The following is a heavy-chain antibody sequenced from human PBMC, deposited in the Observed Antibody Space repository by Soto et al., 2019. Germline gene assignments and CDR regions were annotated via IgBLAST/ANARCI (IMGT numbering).Heavy chain of an antibody. CDR2: IYYSGST. J-gene: IGHJ4*02. D-gene: IGHD3-9*01. V-gene: IGHV4-59*12. CDR3: ARSYYDILTGYYKWNRYYFDY. Sequence: SETLSLTCTVSGGSISSYYWSWIRQPPGKGLEWIGYIYYSGSTNYNPSLKSRVTISVDTSKNQFSLKLSSVTAADTAVYYCARSYYDILTGYYKWNRYYFDYWGQGTLVTVSS. CDR1: GGSISSYY.